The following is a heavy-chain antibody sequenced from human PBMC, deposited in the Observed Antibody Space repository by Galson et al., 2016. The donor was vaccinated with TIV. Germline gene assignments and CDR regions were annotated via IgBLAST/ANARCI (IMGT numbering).Heavy chain of an antibody. J-gene: IGHJ1*01. CDR3: ARGETYYDSKYFHH. D-gene: IGHD3-22*01. CDR1: GGTFSSYA. CDR2: IIGMSGTT. Sequence: SVKVSCKASGGTFSSYAISWVRQAPGQGLEWMGGIIGMSGTTNYAQKFQGRVTITADEITSTAYTELSSLRSDDTAVYFCARGETYYDSKYFHHWGQGTLVTVSS. V-gene: IGHV1-69*13.